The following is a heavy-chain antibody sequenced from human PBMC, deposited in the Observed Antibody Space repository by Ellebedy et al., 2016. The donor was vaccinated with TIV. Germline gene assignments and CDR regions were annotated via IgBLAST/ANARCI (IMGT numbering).Heavy chain of an antibody. V-gene: IGHV1-3*01. CDR1: GYTFTDYD. Sequence: AASEKVSCKASGYTFTDYDMHWVRQAPGQRLEWMGWINAGNGDTQYSQNFQGRVTITRDTCARTAYLEVSSLRSEDTAVYYCARDKGEMATIDYYYGMDVWGQGTTVTVSS. D-gene: IGHD5-24*01. CDR3: ARDKGEMATIDYYYGMDV. CDR2: INAGNGDT. J-gene: IGHJ6*02.